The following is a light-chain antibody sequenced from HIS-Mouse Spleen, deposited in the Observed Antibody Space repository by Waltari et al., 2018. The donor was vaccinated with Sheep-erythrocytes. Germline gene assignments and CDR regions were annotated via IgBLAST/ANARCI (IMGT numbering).Light chain of an antibody. CDR3: SSYTSSSTQV. Sequence: QSALTQPASVSGSPGQSLNISCTGPSSDVGGYNYVSWYQQHPGKAPKLMIYEVSNRPSGVSNRFSGSKSGNTASLTISGLQAEDEADYYCSSYTSSSTQVFGGGTKLTVL. J-gene: IGLJ2*01. V-gene: IGLV2-14*01. CDR1: SSDVGGYNY. CDR2: EVS.